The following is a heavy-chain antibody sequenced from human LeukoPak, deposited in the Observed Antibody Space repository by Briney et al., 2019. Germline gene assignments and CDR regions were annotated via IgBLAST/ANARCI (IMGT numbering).Heavy chain of an antibody. V-gene: IGHV1-18*01. CDR2: ISAYNGNT. CDR3: ARDRKSTLIVGAYYPFDY. D-gene: IGHD1-26*01. CDR1: GYTFTSYG. Sequence: ASVKVSCKASGYTFTSYGISWVRQAPGQGLEWMGWISAYNGNTNYAQKFQGRVTMTRDTSISTAYMELSSLRYDDTAVYYCARDRKSTLIVGAYYPFDYWGQGTLVTVSS. J-gene: IGHJ4*02.